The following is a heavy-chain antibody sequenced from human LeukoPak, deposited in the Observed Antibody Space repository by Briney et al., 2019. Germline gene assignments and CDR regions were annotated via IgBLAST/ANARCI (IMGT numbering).Heavy chain of an antibody. D-gene: IGHD1-7*01. Sequence: ASVKVSCKASGYTFTSYGINWVRQATGQGLEWMGWMNPNSGNTGYAQEFQGRVTMTWNTSISTAYMELSSLRSEDTAVYYCARMSWNYVDYGMDVWGQGTTVTVSS. CDR3: ARMSWNYVDYGMDV. CDR2: MNPNSGNT. CDR1: GYTFTSYG. V-gene: IGHV1-8*01. J-gene: IGHJ6*02.